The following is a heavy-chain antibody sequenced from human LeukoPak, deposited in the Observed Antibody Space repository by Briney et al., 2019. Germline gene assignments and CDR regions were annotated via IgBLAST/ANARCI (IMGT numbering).Heavy chain of an antibody. CDR2: TIGSGDSK. CDR1: GFTFRNYG. CDR3: ASLYNDYCDY. J-gene: IGHJ4*02. D-gene: IGHD3-22*01. V-gene: IGHV3-23*01. Sequence: GGSLRLSCAASGFTFRNYGMSWVRQSPGQGLEWVSGTIGSGDSKFYADPVKGRFTISRDHSRNTLYLHMNSLIFDGAAVYYCASLYNDYCDYWGQGALVTVSS.